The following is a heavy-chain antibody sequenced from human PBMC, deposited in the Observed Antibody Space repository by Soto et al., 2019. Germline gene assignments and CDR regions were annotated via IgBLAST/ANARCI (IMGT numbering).Heavy chain of an antibody. J-gene: IGHJ5*02. CDR3: ARDSKVSYSNYVGLWRFDP. CDR2: IIPIFGTA. V-gene: IGHV1-69*06. Sequence: QVQLVQSGAEVKKPGSSVKVSCKASGGTFSSYAISWVRQAPGQGLEWMGGIIPIFGTANYAQKFQGRVTITADKSTSTAYMELSSLRSEDTAVYYCARDSKVSYSNYVGLWRFDPWGQGTLVTVSS. CDR1: GGTFSSYA. D-gene: IGHD4-4*01.